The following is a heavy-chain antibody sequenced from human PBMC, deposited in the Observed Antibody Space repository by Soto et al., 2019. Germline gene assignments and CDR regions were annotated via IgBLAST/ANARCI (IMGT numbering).Heavy chain of an antibody. CDR1: GGSISSGGYS. CDR3: ARGLWNDVFPY. D-gene: IGHD1-1*01. J-gene: IGHJ1*01. CDR2: VHHTGST. V-gene: IGHV4-30-2*01. Sequence: SETLSLTCAVSGGSISSGGYSWTWIRQPPGKGLEWIGYVHHTGSTTYNPSLKTRVNISVDRPNNQFFLTLTSATAADSAVYYCARGLWNDVFPYWGLGTLVPVSS.